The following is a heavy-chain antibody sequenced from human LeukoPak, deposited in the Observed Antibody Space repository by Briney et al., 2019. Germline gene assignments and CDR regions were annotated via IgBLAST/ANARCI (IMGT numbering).Heavy chain of an antibody. CDR3: VVGGSPGY. CDR2: ISTDGYTT. J-gene: IGHJ4*02. D-gene: IGHD2-15*01. V-gene: IGHV3-74*01. Sequence: GGSLRLSCAASGFTFSTYAMSWVRQAPRKGLVWVSRISTDGYTTDYADFVQGRFTASRDNTKNTWSLEMNSLRAEDTAVYYCVVGGSPGYWGQGTLVTVSS. CDR1: GFTFSTYA.